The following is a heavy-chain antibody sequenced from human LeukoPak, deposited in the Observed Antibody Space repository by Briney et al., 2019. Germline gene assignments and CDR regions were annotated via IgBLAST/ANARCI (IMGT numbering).Heavy chain of an antibody. Sequence: GGSLRLSCAASGFTVSSNYMSWVRQAPGKGLEWVSVIYSGGSTYYADSVKGRFTISRDNSKNTLYLQMNSLRAEDTAVYYCARVIYGDYGGDYWGQGTLVTVPS. CDR2: IYSGGST. J-gene: IGHJ4*02. CDR1: GFTVSSNY. V-gene: IGHV3-53*01. CDR3: ARVIYGDYGGDY. D-gene: IGHD4-17*01.